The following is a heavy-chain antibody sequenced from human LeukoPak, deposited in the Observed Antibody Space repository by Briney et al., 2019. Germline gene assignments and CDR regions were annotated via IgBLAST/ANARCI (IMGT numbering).Heavy chain of an antibody. D-gene: IGHD4-17*01. Sequence: SETLSLTCTVSGGSISSSSYYWGWIRQPPGKGLEWIGSIYYSGSTYYNPSLKSRVTISVDTSKNQFSLKLSSVTAADTAVHYCARLDGDDVGPNGMDVWGQGTTVTVSS. J-gene: IGHJ6*02. CDR2: IYYSGST. CDR3: ARLDGDDVGPNGMDV. V-gene: IGHV4-39*01. CDR1: GGSISSSSYY.